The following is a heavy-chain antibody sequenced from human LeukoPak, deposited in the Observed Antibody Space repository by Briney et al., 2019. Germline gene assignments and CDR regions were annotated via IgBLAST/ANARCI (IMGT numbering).Heavy chain of an antibody. Sequence: SETLSLTCTVSGASINYSSYYWGWIRQPPGETLEWLGGIYYRGSTFNNPSLRSRVTISVDTSKNQFSLRLSSVTAADTAVYYCARAVGATYYFDSWGQGTLVTVSS. CDR1: GASINYSSYY. J-gene: IGHJ4*02. V-gene: IGHV4-39*07. CDR3: ARAVGATYYFDS. CDR2: IYYRGST. D-gene: IGHD1-26*01.